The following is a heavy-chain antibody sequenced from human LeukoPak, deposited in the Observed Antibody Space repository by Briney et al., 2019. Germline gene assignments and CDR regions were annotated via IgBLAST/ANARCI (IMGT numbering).Heavy chain of an antibody. CDR2: INPNSGGT. Sequence: GASVKVSRKASGYTFTSYGISWVRQAPGQGLEWMGWINPNSGGTNYAQKFQGRVTMTRDTSISTAYMELSRLRSDDTAVYYCARLATTKDYWGQGTLVTVSS. CDR3: ARLATTKDY. J-gene: IGHJ4*02. D-gene: IGHD1-1*01. V-gene: IGHV1-2*02. CDR1: GYTFTSYG.